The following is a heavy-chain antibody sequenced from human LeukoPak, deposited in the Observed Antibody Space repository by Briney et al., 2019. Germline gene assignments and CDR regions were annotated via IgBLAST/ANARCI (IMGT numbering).Heavy chain of an antibody. CDR1: AFTFSSYS. J-gene: IGHJ4*02. Sequence: GGSLRLSCAASAFTFSSYSMNWVCQAPGKGLEWVGRIRSKANSYATAYAASVKDRFTISRDDSKNTAYLQMNSLRAEDTAVYYCAREGYWGQGTLVTVSS. V-gene: IGHV3-73*01. CDR2: IRSKANSYAT. CDR3: AREGY.